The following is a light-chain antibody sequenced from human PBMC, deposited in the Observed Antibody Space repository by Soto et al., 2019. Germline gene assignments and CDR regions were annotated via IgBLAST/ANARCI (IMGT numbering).Light chain of an antibody. CDR1: QGMTNN. CDR3: QKYNSAPFLFS. J-gene: IGKJ3*01. CDR2: ATS. Sequence: DIQMTQSPSSLFASVGDRVTITCRASQGMTNNLAWYQQKPGKAPKLLIYATSSLHSGVPSRFSGSGSGTYFTLTISSLQPEHVATYYCQKYNSAPFLFSFGPGTKVDLK. V-gene: IGKV1-27*01.